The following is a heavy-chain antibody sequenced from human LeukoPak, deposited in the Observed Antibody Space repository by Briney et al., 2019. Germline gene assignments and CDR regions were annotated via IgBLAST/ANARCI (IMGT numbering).Heavy chain of an antibody. V-gene: IGHV3-21*01. CDR2: ISSSGTYI. J-gene: IGHJ5*02. D-gene: IGHD3-10*01. CDR1: GFNFSTYS. CDR3: ARPVRGVIGYWFDP. Sequence: GGSLRLSCAASGFNFSTYSMHWVRQAPGKGLEWVSSISSSGTYIYYADSVKGRFTISRDNAKNSLYLQMNSLRAEDTAVYYCARPVRGVIGYWFDPWGQGTLVTVSS.